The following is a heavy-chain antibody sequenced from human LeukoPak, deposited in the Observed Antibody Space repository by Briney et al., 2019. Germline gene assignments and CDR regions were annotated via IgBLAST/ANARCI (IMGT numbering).Heavy chain of an antibody. V-gene: IGHV1-18*04. Sequence: ASVKVSCKASGYTFTGYYMHWVRQAPGQGLEWMGWISAYNGNTNYAQKLQGRVTMTTDTSTSTAYMELRSLRSDDTAVYYCARDRAPYCSSTSCYLFDYWGQGTLVTVSS. D-gene: IGHD2-2*01. CDR1: GYTFTGYY. CDR3: ARDRAPYCSSTSCYLFDY. CDR2: ISAYNGNT. J-gene: IGHJ4*02.